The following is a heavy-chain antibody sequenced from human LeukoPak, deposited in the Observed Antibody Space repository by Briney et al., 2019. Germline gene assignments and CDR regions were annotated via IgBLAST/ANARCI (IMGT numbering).Heavy chain of an antibody. CDR1: GYTFTSYD. CDR3: ARVGYSSSWDFDY. Sequence: ASVTVSCTASGYTFTSYDINWVRQATGQGLEWMGWMNPNSGNTGYAQKFQGRVTITRNTSISTAYMELSSLRSEDTAVYYCARVGYSSSWDFDYWGQGTLVTVSS. CDR2: MNPNSGNT. J-gene: IGHJ4*02. V-gene: IGHV1-8*03. D-gene: IGHD6-13*01.